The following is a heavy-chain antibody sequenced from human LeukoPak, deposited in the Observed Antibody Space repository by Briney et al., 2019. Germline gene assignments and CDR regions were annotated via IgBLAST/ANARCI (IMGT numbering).Heavy chain of an antibody. Sequence: GGSLRLSCAASGFTFSNHAMSWVRQAPGKGLEWVSSISGGGDRINYADSVKGRFTISRDNSRNTLYLQMNSLRSEDTAVYYCARATTSPPHDYYYYYMDVWGKGTTVTVSS. D-gene: IGHD1-1*01. V-gene: IGHV3-23*01. CDR3: ARATTSPPHDYYYYYMDV. J-gene: IGHJ6*03. CDR1: GFTFSNHA. CDR2: ISGGGDRI.